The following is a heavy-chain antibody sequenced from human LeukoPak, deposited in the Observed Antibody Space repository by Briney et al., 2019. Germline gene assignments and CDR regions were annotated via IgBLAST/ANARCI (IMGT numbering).Heavy chain of an antibody. CDR2: IYYSGST. CDR3: ARGDIVVVPAALYAFDI. D-gene: IGHD2-2*01. CDR1: GGSVSSGSYY. J-gene: IGHJ3*02. Sequence: SETLSLTCTVSGGSVSSGSYYWSWIRQPPGKGLEWIGYIYYSGSTNYNPSLKSRVTISVDASKNQFSLKLSSVTAADTAVYYCARGDIVVVPAALYAFDIWGQGTMVTVSS. V-gene: IGHV4-61*01.